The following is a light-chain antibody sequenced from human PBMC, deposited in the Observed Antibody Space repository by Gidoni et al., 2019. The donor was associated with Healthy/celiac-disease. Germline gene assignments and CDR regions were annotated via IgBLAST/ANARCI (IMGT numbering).Light chain of an antibody. CDR1: QSVSSSY. Sequence: EIVLTHSPGTLSLSPGERATLSCRAIQSVSSSYLAWYQQKPGQAPRLLIYGASSRATGIPDRCSGSGSGTDFTRTISRLEAEDFAVYYCQQYGSFGGGTKVEIK. CDR3: QQYGS. CDR2: GAS. V-gene: IGKV3-20*01. J-gene: IGKJ4*01.